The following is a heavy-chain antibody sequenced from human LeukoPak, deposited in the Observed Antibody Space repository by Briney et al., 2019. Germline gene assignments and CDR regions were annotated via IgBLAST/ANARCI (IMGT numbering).Heavy chain of an antibody. D-gene: IGHD4-17*01. V-gene: IGHV1-8*03. J-gene: IGHJ2*01. CDR2: MNPNSGNT. Sequence: GASVKVSFKSSGYTFTSYDINWVRQATGQALEWMGWMNPNSGNTGYAQKFQGRVTISRNNSITKSYMELSSLRSDDRAVYYCAIQTSVTTGSRYFDLWGRGTLVTVSS. CDR3: AIQTSVTTGSRYFDL. CDR1: GYTFTSYD.